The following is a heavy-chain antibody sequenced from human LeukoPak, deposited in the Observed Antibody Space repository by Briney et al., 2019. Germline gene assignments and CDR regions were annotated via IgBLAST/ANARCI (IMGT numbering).Heavy chain of an antibody. V-gene: IGHV5-51*01. CDR3: ARHGRTYYYDSSGYYFLNYGMDV. CDR1: GYSFTSFW. CDR2: IYPGDSDT. Sequence: GESLKISCKGSGYSFTSFWIGWVRQMPGKGLEWMGIIYPGDSDTRYSPSFQGQVTISADKSISTAYLQWSSLKASDTAMYYCARHGRTYYYDSSGYYFLNYGMDVWGQGTTVTVPS. D-gene: IGHD3-22*01. J-gene: IGHJ6*02.